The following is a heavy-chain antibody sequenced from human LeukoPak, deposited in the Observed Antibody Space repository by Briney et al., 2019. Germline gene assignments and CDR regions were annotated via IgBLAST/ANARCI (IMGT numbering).Heavy chain of an antibody. D-gene: IGHD6-19*01. CDR2: INHSGST. Sequence: SETLSLTCAVYGGSFNGYYWSWIRQPPGKGLEWIGEINHSGSTNYNPSLKSRVTISVDTSKNQFSLKLSSVTAADTAVYYCARAEAVAGDFDYWGQGTLVTVSS. CDR3: ARAEAVAGDFDY. CDR1: GGSFNGYY. J-gene: IGHJ4*02. V-gene: IGHV4-34*01.